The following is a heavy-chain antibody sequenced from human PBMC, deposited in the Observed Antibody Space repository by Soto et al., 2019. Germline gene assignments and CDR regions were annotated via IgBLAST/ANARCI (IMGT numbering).Heavy chain of an antibody. CDR1: GGSIGSSNW. D-gene: IGHD5-18*01. Sequence: QVQLQESGPGLVKPSGTLSLTCAVSGGSIGSSNWWSWVRQPPGKGLEWIGEIYHSGSTNYNPSLKSRVTISVDKSKNQFSLKLSSVTAADTAVYSCARTPWDGYTGYYFDYWGQGTLVTVSS. V-gene: IGHV4-4*02. J-gene: IGHJ4*02. CDR2: IYHSGST. CDR3: ARTPWDGYTGYYFDY.